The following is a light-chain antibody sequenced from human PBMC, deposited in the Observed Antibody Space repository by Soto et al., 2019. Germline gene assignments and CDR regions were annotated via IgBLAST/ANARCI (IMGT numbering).Light chain of an antibody. CDR2: GAS. J-gene: IGKJ3*01. Sequence: IVMTQSPATLSVSPGARATLSCRASQSVSSNLAWYQQKPGQAPRLLIYGASTRATDIPARFSGRGSATELTLTISSLQSEDFAVAYCQLYKHSPFTFGRGTKVDIK. V-gene: IGKV3D-15*01. CDR1: QSVSSN. CDR3: QLYKHSPFT.